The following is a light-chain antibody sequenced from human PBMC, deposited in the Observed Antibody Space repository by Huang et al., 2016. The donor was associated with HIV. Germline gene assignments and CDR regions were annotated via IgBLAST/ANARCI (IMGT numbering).Light chain of an antibody. CDR2: AAS. Sequence: DLQMTQSPSSLSASVGDRVTITCRASQTMSSYLNWYQQKPGKAPKLLIYAASSLQSGVPSRFSGSGSGTHFTLSISSLQPEDFATYYCQQGYNTPYTFGQGTKVEIK. V-gene: IGKV1-39*01. CDR1: QTMSSY. J-gene: IGKJ2*01. CDR3: QQGYNTPYT.